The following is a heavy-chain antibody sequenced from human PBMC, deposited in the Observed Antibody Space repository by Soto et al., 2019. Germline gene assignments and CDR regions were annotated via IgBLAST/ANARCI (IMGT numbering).Heavy chain of an antibody. J-gene: IGHJ4*02. D-gene: IGHD3-10*01. CDR2: IWYDGSDK. CDR1: GFTFTNYG. V-gene: IGHV3-33*01. Sequence: QLVESGGGVVQPGRSLRLSCAASGFTFTNYGMHWVRQAPGKGLEWVAIIWYDGSDKYYADSVKGRFTISRDNSQNTVYLQMNSLRAEDTAMCYCAAGEPLNYRGQGTLVTVSS. CDR3: AAGEPLNY.